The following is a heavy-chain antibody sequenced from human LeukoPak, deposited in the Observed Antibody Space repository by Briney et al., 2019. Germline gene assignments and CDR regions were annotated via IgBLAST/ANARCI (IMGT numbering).Heavy chain of an antibody. CDR2: INHSGST. CDR1: GGSFSGYY. J-gene: IGHJ5*02. V-gene: IGHV4-34*01. Sequence: PSETLSLTCAGYGGSFSGYYWSWIRQPPGKGLEWIGEINHSGSTNYNPSLKSRVTISVDTSKNQFSLKLSSVTAADTAVYYCARVKVVVVPAAIRWFDPWGQGTLVTVSS. D-gene: IGHD2-2*01. CDR3: ARVKVVVVPAAIRWFDP.